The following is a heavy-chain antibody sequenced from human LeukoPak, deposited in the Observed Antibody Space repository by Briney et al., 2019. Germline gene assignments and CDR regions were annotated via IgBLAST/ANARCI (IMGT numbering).Heavy chain of an antibody. CDR3: ARDRGAANCSSTRCYTDYQYYMDV. Sequence: ASVKVSCKASGGTFSSFAINWVRQAPGQGLEWMGGIIPMFNTPNYAQKFQGRVTITTDKSASTSYMELSSLRSEDTAVYYCARDRGAANCSSTRCYTDYQYYMDVWGKGTTVTVSS. D-gene: IGHD2-2*02. V-gene: IGHV1-69*05. CDR2: IIPMFNTP. J-gene: IGHJ6*03. CDR1: GGTFSSFA.